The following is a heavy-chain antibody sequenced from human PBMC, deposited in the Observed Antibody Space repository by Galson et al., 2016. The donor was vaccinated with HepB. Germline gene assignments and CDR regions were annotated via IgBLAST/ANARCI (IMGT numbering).Heavy chain of an antibody. CDR2: IHFSETT. CDR3: ATTYCSGGSCYSGLHFHH. CDR1: GGSLSGFY. Sequence: SETLSLTCGVFGGSLSGFYWYWIRQTPGKGLEWIGSIHFSETTYYNPSLKSRVAISVDTSNNQFSLRLTSVTASDTAVYFCATTYCSGGSCYSGLHFHHWGQGTLVSVSS. D-gene: IGHD2-15*01. V-gene: IGHV4-59*05. J-gene: IGHJ1*01.